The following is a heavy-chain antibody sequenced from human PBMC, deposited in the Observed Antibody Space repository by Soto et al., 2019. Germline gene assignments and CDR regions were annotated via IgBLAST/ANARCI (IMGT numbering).Heavy chain of an antibody. V-gene: IGHV1-69*06. Sequence: WPSVKVSCKASGGTFSSYAISWVRQAPGQGLEWMGGIIPIFGTANYAQKFQGRVTITADKSTSTAYMELSSLRSEDTAVYYCAWKDYYYGMDVWGQGTTVTVSS. CDR1: GGTFSSYA. D-gene: IGHD1-1*01. J-gene: IGHJ6*02. CDR2: IIPIFGTA. CDR3: AWKDYYYGMDV.